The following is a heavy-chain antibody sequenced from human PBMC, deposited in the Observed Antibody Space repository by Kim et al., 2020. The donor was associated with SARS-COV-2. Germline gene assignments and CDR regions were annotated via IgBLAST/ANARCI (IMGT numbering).Heavy chain of an antibody. D-gene: IGHD7-27*01. V-gene: IGHV3-9*01. CDR2: ISWNSGSI. Sequence: GGSLRLSCAASGFTFDDYAMHWVRQAPGKGLEWVSGISWNSGSIGYADSVKGRFTISRDNAKNSLYLQMNSLRAEDTALYYCAKDISRWGSLVGGLFGYWGHGTRITAS. CDR1: GFTFDDYA. CDR3: AKDISRWGSLVGGLFGY. J-gene: IGHJ4*01.